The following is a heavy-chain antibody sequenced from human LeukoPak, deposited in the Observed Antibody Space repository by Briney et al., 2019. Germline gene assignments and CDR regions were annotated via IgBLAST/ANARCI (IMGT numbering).Heavy chain of an antibody. V-gene: IGHV1-2*04. CDR3: ARGMEFGGDNWFDP. CDR2: INPNSGGT. CDR1: GYTFTGYY. J-gene: IGHJ5*02. D-gene: IGHD3-10*01. Sequence: ASVKVSCKASGYTFTGYYMHWVRQAPGQGLEWMGWINPNSGGTNYAQKFQGWVTMTRDTSISTAYMELSRLRSDDTAVYYCARGMEFGGDNWFDPWGQGTLVTVSS.